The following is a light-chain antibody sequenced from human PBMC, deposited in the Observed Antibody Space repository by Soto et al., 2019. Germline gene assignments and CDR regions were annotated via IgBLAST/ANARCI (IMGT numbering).Light chain of an antibody. J-gene: IGKJ2*01. V-gene: IGKV3-20*01. CDR3: QQYGSSPNT. Sequence: EIVLTQSPGTLSLSPGKRATLSCRASQSVSSSYLAWCQQKPGQAPRLLIYGASSRATGIPDRFSGSGSGTDFTLTISRLEPEDFAVYYCQQYGSSPNTFGQGTKLEIK. CDR1: QSVSSSY. CDR2: GAS.